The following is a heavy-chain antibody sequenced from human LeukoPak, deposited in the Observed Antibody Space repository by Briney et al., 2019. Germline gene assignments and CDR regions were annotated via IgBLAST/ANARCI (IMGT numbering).Heavy chain of an antibody. Sequence: PSETLSLTCSVSDGSTTGYYWSWIRQPPGKGLEWIGYIYYNGGTNYNPSLESRLTMSVDTSKNQFSLKLSSVTAADTAVYYCASHYDFWSGYHDYWGQGTLVTVSS. CDR2: IYYNGGT. D-gene: IGHD3-3*01. CDR3: ASHYDFWSGYHDY. CDR1: DGSTTGYY. J-gene: IGHJ4*02. V-gene: IGHV4-59*08.